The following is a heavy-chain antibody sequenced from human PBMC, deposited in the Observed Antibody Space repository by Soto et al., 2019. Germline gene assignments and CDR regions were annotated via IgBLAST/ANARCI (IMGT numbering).Heavy chain of an antibody. D-gene: IGHD1-7*01. Sequence: PGEPLKISCEGSGYSFTTYWISWVRQMPGKGLEWMGRIDPSDSYTNYSPSFQGHVTISADKSISTAYLQWSSLQATDTAVYYCARDRNYGNDYWGQGTLVTVSS. CDR1: GYSFTTYW. J-gene: IGHJ4*02. CDR2: IDPSDSYT. CDR3: ARDRNYGNDY. V-gene: IGHV5-10-1*01.